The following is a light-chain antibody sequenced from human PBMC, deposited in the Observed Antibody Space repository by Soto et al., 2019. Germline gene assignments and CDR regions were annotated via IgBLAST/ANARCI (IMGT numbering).Light chain of an antibody. CDR1: RSVGTF. J-gene: IGKJ4*01. V-gene: IGKV3D-15*01. CDR3: QQYHKWPLT. CDR2: GAS. Sequence: EIVLTQSPDTLSLSPGERATLSCRASRSVGTFLAWYQQKPGQAPRLLIFGASTRPTGIPDRFSGSGSGTEFTLTISSLQSEDFAVYYRQQYHKWPLTFGGGTKVDIK.